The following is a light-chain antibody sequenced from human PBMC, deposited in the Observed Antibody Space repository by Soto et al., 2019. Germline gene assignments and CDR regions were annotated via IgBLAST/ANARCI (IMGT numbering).Light chain of an antibody. CDR1: RFNIGSNT. V-gene: IGLV1-44*01. Sequence: QSVLTQPPSASGTPGQRVTISCSGTRFNIGSNTVNWYQQLPGTAPKLLISSNDRRPSGVPDRFSGSKSGTSASLAIRGLQSEDEADYYCAAWADSVKGPVFGGGTKLTVL. J-gene: IGLJ2*01. CDR2: SND. CDR3: AAWADSVKGPV.